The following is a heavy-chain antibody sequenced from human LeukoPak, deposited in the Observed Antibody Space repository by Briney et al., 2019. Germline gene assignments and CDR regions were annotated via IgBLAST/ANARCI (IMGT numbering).Heavy chain of an antibody. CDR3: AKDDDWLRFEH. Sequence: PGRSLRLSCAASGFTFSSHGINWVPQAPGKGLEGVSGISGSGGRTYYADSVKGRFTISRDNSNHMLYLQMNSLIAEDTAIYYCAKDDDWLRFEHWGRGTPVSVSS. D-gene: IGHD5-12*01. CDR2: ISGSGGRT. J-gene: IGHJ4*02. V-gene: IGHV3-23*01. CDR1: GFTFSSHG.